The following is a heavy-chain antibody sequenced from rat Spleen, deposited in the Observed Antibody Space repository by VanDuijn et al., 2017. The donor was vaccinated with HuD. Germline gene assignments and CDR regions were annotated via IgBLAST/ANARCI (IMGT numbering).Heavy chain of an antibody. CDR3: TRGIYYGYNAFAY. Sequence: EVQLVESGGGLVQPGRSLKLSCVASGFTFNNYWMTWIRQAPGKGLEWVASISNTGGTTNYPDSVKGRISISRDNAKSTLYVQLNSRRSEDTAAYVCTRGIYYGYNAFAYWGQGTLVTVSS. CDR1: GFTFNNYW. V-gene: IGHV5-31*01. J-gene: IGHJ3*01. D-gene: IGHD1-9*01. CDR2: ISNTGGTT.